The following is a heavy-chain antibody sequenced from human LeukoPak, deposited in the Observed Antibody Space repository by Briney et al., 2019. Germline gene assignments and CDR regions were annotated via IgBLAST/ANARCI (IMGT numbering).Heavy chain of an antibody. CDR2: IIPIFGTA. CDR1: GYTFTAYY. Sequence: SVKVSCKASGYTFTAYYMHWIRQAPGQGLEWMGGIIPIFGTANYAQKFQGRVTITADESTSTAYMELSSLRSEDTAVYYCARDGGILADYWGQGTLVTVSS. CDR3: ARDGGILADY. J-gene: IGHJ4*02. V-gene: IGHV1-69*13. D-gene: IGHD3-16*01.